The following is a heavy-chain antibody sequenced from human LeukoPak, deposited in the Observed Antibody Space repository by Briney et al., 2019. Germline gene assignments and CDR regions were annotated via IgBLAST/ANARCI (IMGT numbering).Heavy chain of an antibody. CDR2: INPSGGST. V-gene: IGHV1-46*01. CDR3: ARVPNYDILTGYYFDY. Sequence: ASVKVSCKASGYIFTSYFMHWVRQAPGQGLEWMGLINPSGGSTRYAQKFQGRVTMTRDMSTSTVYMELSSLRSEDTAVYYCARVPNYDILTGYYFDYWGQGTLVTVSS. J-gene: IGHJ4*02. D-gene: IGHD3-9*01. CDR1: GYIFTSYF.